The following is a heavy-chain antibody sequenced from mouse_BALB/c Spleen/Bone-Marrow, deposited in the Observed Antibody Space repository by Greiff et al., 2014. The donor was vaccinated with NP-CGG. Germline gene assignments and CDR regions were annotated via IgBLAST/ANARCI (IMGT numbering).Heavy chain of an antibody. D-gene: IGHD1-1*02. V-gene: IGHV1-22*01. Sequence: EVMLEESGPELVKPGSSVKMSCKTSGYSFTDYTIHWVKQSHGKSLEWIGGFNPNNGVTNYNQKFKDKATLTVDKSSRTAYMEFRSLTFEDSAVYYGARAGWYDYWGQGTTLAVSS. CDR3: ARAGWYDY. CDR1: GYSFTDYT. J-gene: IGHJ2*01. CDR2: FNPNNGVT.